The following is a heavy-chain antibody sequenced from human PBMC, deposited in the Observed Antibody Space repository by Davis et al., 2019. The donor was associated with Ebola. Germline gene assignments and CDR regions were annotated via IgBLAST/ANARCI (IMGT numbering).Heavy chain of an antibody. J-gene: IGHJ4*02. CDR1: GGSFKSYY. D-gene: IGHD2-15*01. CDR3: ARLEWMVAATGFFDY. V-gene: IGHV4-34*01. Sequence: MPSETLSLTCAVYGGSFKSYYWNWIRQPPGKGLEWIGEINHSGSSKYNPSLKSRVTMSADTSKNQVSLKLSSVTAADTAVYYCARLEWMVAATGFFDYWGQGTLVTVSS. CDR2: INHSGSS.